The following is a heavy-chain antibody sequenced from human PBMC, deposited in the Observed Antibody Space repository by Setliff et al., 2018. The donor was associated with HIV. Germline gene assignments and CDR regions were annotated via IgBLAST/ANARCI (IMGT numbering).Heavy chain of an antibody. V-gene: IGHV4-34*01. J-gene: IGHJ4*02. Sequence: SETLSLTCAVYGGPSADHYWNWIRQSPGMGLEWIAEIHHTGYINYNPSLRSRVSVSLDMSSNQFSLRLSSVTAADAAVYYCAAFFVTPMTTQDFWGQGTLVTVSS. CDR2: IHHTGYI. CDR3: AAFFVTPMTTQDF. CDR1: GGPSADHY. D-gene: IGHD4-4*01.